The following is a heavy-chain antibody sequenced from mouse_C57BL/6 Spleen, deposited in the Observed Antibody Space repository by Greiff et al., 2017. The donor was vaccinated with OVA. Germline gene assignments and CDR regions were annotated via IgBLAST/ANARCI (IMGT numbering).Heavy chain of an antibody. J-gene: IGHJ2*01. D-gene: IGHD1-1*01. CDR3: ARSEPALTTVVELFDY. CDR2: IDPNSGVT. V-gene: IGHV1-72*01. Sequence: VQLQQPGAELVKPGASVKLSCKASGYTFTSYWMHWVKQRPGRGLEWIGRIDPNSGVTKYNEKFKSKATLTVDKPSSTAYMQLISLTSEDSAVYYCARSEPALTTVVELFDYWGQGTTLTVSS. CDR1: GYTFTSYW.